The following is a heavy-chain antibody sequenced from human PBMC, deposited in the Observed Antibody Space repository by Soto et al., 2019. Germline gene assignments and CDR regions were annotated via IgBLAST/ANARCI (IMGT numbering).Heavy chain of an antibody. CDR2: INHSGST. CDR3: ARGRSGMDIVVVPAAYGMDV. V-gene: IGHV4-34*01. D-gene: IGHD2-2*03. CDR1: GGSFSGYY. Sequence: NPSETLSLTCAVYGGSFSGYYWSWIRQPPGKGLEWIGEINHSGSTNYNPSLKSRVTISVDTSKNQFSLKLSSVTAADTAVYYCARGRSGMDIVVVPAAYGMDVWGQGTTVTVSS. J-gene: IGHJ6*02.